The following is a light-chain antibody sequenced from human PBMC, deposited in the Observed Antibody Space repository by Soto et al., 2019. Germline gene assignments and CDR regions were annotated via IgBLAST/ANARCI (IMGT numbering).Light chain of an antibody. CDR3: LHRMNWPLT. CDR2: DAS. V-gene: IGKV3-11*01. Sequence: DIVLTQSPVTLSLSPGDRATLSCRASETVSSYLLWYQQKPGQDPRLLIYDASERATGIPARFSGSGSETDFTLTISSLEPEDFGVYYCLHRMNWPLTFGQGTRL. J-gene: IGKJ5*01. CDR1: ETVSSY.